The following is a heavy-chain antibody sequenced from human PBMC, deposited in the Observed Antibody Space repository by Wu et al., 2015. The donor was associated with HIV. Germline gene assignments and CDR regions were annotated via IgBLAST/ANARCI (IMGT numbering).Heavy chain of an antibody. D-gene: IGHD6-19*01. Sequence: QVQLVQSGAEVKKPGSSVKVSCKGSGYTFTSYDISWVRQATGQGLEWMGWMNPNSGNTGYAQKFQGRVTMTRNTSISTAYMELSSLRSEDTAVYYCARGLSGWPYYYYGMDVWGQGTTVTVSS. CDR3: ARGLSGWPYYYYGMDV. CDR2: MNPNSGNT. CDR1: GYTFTSYD. J-gene: IGHJ6*02. V-gene: IGHV1-8*01.